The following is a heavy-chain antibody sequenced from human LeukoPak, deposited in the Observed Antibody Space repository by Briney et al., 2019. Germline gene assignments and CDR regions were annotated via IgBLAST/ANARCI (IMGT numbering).Heavy chain of an antibody. Sequence: SETLSLTCSVSGGSITSSLYHWGWLRQAPGQGLQWIGNVFHSGNTYYSPSLQSRVAISIDTSKNRFSLKLTSVTAADTAVYYCARQIVGTSWNYYYSYIDVWGNGTSVSVSS. CDR2: VFHSGNT. V-gene: IGHV4-39*01. J-gene: IGHJ6*03. D-gene: IGHD1-1*01. CDR3: ARQIVGTSWNYYYSYIDV. CDR1: GGSITSSLYH.